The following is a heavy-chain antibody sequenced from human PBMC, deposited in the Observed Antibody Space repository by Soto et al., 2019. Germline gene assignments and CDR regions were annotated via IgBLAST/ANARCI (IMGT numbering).Heavy chain of an antibody. J-gene: IGHJ4*02. CDR1: VFTFSSYG. CDR3: AKERLVRRSTSCLFDY. D-gene: IGHD2-2*01. CDR2: ISYDGSNK. Sequence: PGWSLRLSCASSVFTFSSYGMHWVRQAPGKGLEWVAVISYDGSNKYYADSVKGRFTISRDNSKNTLYLQMNSLRAEDTAVYYCAKERLVRRSTSCLFDYWGQGTLVTVSS. V-gene: IGHV3-30*18.